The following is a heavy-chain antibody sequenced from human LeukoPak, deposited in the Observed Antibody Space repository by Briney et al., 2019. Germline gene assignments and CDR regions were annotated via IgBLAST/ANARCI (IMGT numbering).Heavy chain of an antibody. D-gene: IGHD3-22*01. CDR3: ARDRGWRTSGYYLYHFDY. Sequence: GSLRLSCAASGFMFSSNWMSWVRLAPGKGLEWVASIKHNGGEKYYVDSVKGRFTISRDNAKNSLYLEMSSLRVEDTAVYYCARDRGWRTSGYYLYHFDYWGQGTLVTFAS. V-gene: IGHV3-7*01. CDR1: GFMFSSNW. J-gene: IGHJ4*02. CDR2: IKHNGGEK.